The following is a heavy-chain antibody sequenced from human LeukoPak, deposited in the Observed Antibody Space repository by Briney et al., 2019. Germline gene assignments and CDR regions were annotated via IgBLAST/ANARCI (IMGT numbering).Heavy chain of an antibody. CDR1: GGSISGYW. J-gene: IGHJ3*02. CDR3: ARHRQYDADVFDI. D-gene: IGHD2-8*01. CDR2: IYYSGGT. Sequence: SETLSLTCTVSGGSISGYWCSWIRQPPGKGLEWIGYIYYSGGTNYNPSLKSRVTISVDTSKNQFSLKLSSVTAADTAVYYCARHRQYDADVFDIWGQGTMVTVSS. V-gene: IGHV4-59*01.